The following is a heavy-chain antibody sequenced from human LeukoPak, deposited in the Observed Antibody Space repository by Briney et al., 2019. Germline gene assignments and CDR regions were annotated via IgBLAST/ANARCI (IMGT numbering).Heavy chain of an antibody. V-gene: IGHV3-30-3*01. CDR2: ISYDGGKT. J-gene: IGHJ4*02. CDR3: ARGFNDFWSGSQLEY. Sequence: GGSLRLSCAASGLIFGGYSMHWVRQAPGKGLQWLAVISYDGGKTYYADSVEGRFTISRDKSKSTVYLEINSLRSEDTAIYYCARGFNDFWSGSQLEYWGQGTLVTVSS. CDR1: GLIFGGYS. D-gene: IGHD3-3*01.